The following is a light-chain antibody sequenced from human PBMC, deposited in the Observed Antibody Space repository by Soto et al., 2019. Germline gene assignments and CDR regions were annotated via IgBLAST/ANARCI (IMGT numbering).Light chain of an antibody. J-gene: IGLJ1*01. V-gene: IGLV2-14*03. CDR2: DVS. Sequence: QSALTQPASVSGSPGQSITISCTGTSTDIGGYNHVSWYQQHPGKAPKVMIYDVSNRPSGISNRFSGYKSGNTASLTISGLQAEDEADYYCCSFTVSATYVFGTGPKLTVL. CDR3: CSFTVSATYV. CDR1: STDIGGYNH.